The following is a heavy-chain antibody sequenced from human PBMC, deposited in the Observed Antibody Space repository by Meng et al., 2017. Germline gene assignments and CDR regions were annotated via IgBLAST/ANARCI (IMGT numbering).Heavy chain of an antibody. D-gene: IGHD3-3*01. Sequence: GESLKISCAASGFTFSGYWMSWIRHVPGKGLEWVANIKEDGSEKYYVDSVKGRFTTSRDNAKNSLFLQMNSLRAEDTAVYYCASNYDFYFWGQGTLVTVSS. CDR1: GFTFSGYW. CDR2: IKEDGSEK. V-gene: IGHV3-7*01. CDR3: ASNYDFYF. J-gene: IGHJ4*02.